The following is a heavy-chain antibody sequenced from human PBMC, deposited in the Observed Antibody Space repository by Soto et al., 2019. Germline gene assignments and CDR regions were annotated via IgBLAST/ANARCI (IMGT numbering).Heavy chain of an antibody. J-gene: IGHJ3*02. V-gene: IGHV1-69*01. Sequence: SVKVSCKASGGTFSNNAITWVRQAPGQGLEWMGGIIPIFGTTNYAEKFQGRVTITADESTSTAYMELSSLRSDDTAVYYCARDRIVVVTSTRESNSFDIWGQGTMVPVSS. CDR1: GGTFSNNA. CDR2: IIPIFGTT. D-gene: IGHD2-21*02. CDR3: ARDRIVVVTSTRESNSFDI.